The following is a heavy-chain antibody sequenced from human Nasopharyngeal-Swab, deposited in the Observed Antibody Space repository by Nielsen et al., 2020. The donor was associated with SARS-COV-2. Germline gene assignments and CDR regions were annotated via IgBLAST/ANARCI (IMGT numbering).Heavy chain of an antibody. CDR2: IWYDGSNK. Sequence: GESLKISCAASGFTFSSYGMHWVRQAPGKGLEWVAVIWYDGSNKYYADSVKGRFTISRDNSKNTLYLQMNSLRAEDTAVHYCAREEMVGQWLERGYWGQGTLVTVSS. J-gene: IGHJ4*02. CDR1: GFTFSSYG. CDR3: AREEMVGQWLERGY. V-gene: IGHV3-33*01. D-gene: IGHD6-19*01.